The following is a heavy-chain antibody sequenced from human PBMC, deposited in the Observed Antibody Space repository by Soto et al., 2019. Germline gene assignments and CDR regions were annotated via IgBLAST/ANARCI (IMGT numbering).Heavy chain of an antibody. Sequence: GGSLRLSCAASGFTFSSYAMAWVRQAPGKGLEWVSTISGGGGSTYYADSVKGRFTISRDNSNNTLYLQMNSLRAEDTAVYYCAANPVITPGLRYWGQGTLVTGSS. CDR1: GFTFSSYA. V-gene: IGHV3-23*01. J-gene: IGHJ4*02. CDR3: AANPVITPGLRY. CDR2: ISGGGGST. D-gene: IGHD1-20*01.